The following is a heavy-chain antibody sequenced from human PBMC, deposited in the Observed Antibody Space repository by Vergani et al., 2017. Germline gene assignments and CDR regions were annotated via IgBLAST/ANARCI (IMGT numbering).Heavy chain of an antibody. CDR1: GMSISNNNYY. Sequence: QLQLQESGPRLVKPSETLSLTCSLSGMSISNNNYYWGWIRQPPGKGLEWIGSIYDSRNNNYSPSLKSRVSISVDTSKNQFPLNLTSVTAADTAVYYCAGHLRQLARNDVFDIWGHGTLVTVSS. CDR3: AGHLRQLARNDVFDI. J-gene: IGHJ3*02. V-gene: IGHV4-39*01. CDR2: IYDSRNN. D-gene: IGHD6-6*01.